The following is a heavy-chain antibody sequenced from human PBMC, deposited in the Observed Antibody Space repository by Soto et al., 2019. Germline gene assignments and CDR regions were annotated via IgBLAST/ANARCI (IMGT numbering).Heavy chain of an antibody. D-gene: IGHD3-3*01. CDR2: INAGNGNT. CDR3: ARAIRFLEWLLWSSDAFDI. CDR1: GYTFTSYA. Sequence: ASVKVSCKASGYTFTSYAMHWVRQAPGQRLEWMGWINAGNGNTKYSQKFQGRVTITRDTSASTAYMELSSLRSEDTAVHYCARAIRFLEWLLWSSDAFDIWGQGTMVTVSS. J-gene: IGHJ3*02. V-gene: IGHV1-3*01.